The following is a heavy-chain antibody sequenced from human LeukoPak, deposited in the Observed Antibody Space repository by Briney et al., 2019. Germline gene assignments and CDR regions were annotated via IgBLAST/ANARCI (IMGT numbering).Heavy chain of an antibody. CDR3: ARNSLLWFGELLADFDY. V-gene: IGHV3-23*01. CDR2: ISGSGGST. Sequence: GGSLTLSCVASGLTFSSYAMSWVRQAPGKGLEWVSAISGSGGSTYYAVSVKGRFTISRDNSKNTLYLQINSLRAEDTAVYYCARNSLLWFGELLADFDYWGQGTLVTVSS. CDR1: GLTFSSYA. J-gene: IGHJ4*02. D-gene: IGHD3-10*01.